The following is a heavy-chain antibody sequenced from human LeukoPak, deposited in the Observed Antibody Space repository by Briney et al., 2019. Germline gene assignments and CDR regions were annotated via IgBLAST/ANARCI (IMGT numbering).Heavy chain of an antibody. D-gene: IGHD6-13*01. CDR2: IYSGGST. V-gene: IGHV3-66*01. J-gene: IGHJ6*02. CDR1: GFTVSSNY. CDR3: ARASSSWYHYYYGMDD. Sequence: GGSLRLSCAASGFTVSSNYMSWVRQAPGKGLEWVSVIYSGGSTYYADSVKGRFTISRDNSKNTLYLQMNSLRAEDTAVYYCARASSSWYHYYYGMDDWGQGTTVTVSS.